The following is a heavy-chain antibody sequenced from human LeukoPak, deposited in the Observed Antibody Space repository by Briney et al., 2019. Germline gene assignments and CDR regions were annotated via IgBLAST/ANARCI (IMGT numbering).Heavy chain of an antibody. Sequence: SETLSLTCTVSGGSISSSSDYWGWIRQPPGTGLEWIGSIYYSGSTYYNPSLKSRVTISVDTSKNQFSLKLSSVTAADTAVYYCARRGYSGSYFDYWGQGTLVTVSS. D-gene: IGHD1-26*01. CDR1: GGSISSSSDY. J-gene: IGHJ4*02. CDR2: IYYSGST. CDR3: ARRGYSGSYFDY. V-gene: IGHV4-39*01.